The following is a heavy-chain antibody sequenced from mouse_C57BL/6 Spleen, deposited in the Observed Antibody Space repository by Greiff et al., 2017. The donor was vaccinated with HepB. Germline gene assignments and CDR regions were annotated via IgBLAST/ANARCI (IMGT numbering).Heavy chain of an antibody. CDR2: ISSGGDYI. Sequence: EVQVVESGEGLVKPGGSLKLSCAASGFTFSSYAMSWVRQTPEKRLEWVAYISSGGDYIYYADTVKGRFTISRDNARNTLYLQMSSLKSEDTAMYYWTRAPYGSSYESYWYFDVWGTGTTVTVSS. V-gene: IGHV5-9-1*02. CDR3: TRAPYGSSYESYWYFDV. CDR1: GFTFSSYA. D-gene: IGHD1-1*01. J-gene: IGHJ1*03.